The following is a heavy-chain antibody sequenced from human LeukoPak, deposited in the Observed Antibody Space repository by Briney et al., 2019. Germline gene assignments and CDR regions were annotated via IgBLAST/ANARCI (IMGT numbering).Heavy chain of an antibody. J-gene: IGHJ4*02. CDR1: GYTLTELS. Sequence: ASVKVSCKVSGYTLTELSMHWVRQAPGKGLEWMGGFDPEDGETIYAQKFQGRVTMTEDTSTDTAYMELSSLRSEDTAVHYCATGLVVVTLFDYWGQGTLVTVSS. D-gene: IGHD3-22*01. CDR3: ATGLVVVTLFDY. CDR2: FDPEDGET. V-gene: IGHV1-24*01.